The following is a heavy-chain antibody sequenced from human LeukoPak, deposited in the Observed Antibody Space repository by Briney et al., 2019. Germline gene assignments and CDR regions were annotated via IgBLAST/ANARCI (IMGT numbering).Heavy chain of an antibody. V-gene: IGHV1-69*04. CDR1: GGTFSSYA. J-gene: IGHJ4*02. CDR2: IIPILGIA. Sequence: ASVKVSCKASGGTFSSYAISWVRQALGQGLEWMGRIIPILGIANYAQKFQGRVTITADKSTSTAYMELSSLRSEDTAVYYCARSSVVRGVITQFGYWGQGTLVTVSS. CDR3: ARSSVVRGVITQFGY. D-gene: IGHD3-10*01.